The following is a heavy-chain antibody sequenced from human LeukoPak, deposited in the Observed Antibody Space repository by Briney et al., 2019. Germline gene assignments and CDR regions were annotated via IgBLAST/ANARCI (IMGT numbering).Heavy chain of an antibody. Sequence: GGSLRLSCAASGFSFSNYWMHWVRQAPGKGLVWVTRMNSDGSATYYADSVQGRFTISRDNAKNTLYLQMNSLRAEDTAMYFCATGPNYFDSWGQGTLVTVSS. CDR1: GFSFSNYW. V-gene: IGHV3-74*01. CDR2: MNSDGSAT. CDR3: ATGPNYFDS. J-gene: IGHJ4*02.